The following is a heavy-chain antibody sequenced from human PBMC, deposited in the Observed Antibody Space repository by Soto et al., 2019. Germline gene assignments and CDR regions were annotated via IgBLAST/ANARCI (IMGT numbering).Heavy chain of an antibody. D-gene: IGHD3-10*01. CDR2: IYYSGST. V-gene: IGHV4-59*01. Sequence: PSETLSLTCTVSGGSISSYYWSWIRQPPGKGLEWIGYIYYSGSTNYNPSLKSRVTISVDTSKNQFSLKLSSVTAADTAVYYCARGKGRKLFDSWGQGTLVTVSS. CDR1: GGSISSYY. J-gene: IGHJ4*02. CDR3: ARGKGRKLFDS.